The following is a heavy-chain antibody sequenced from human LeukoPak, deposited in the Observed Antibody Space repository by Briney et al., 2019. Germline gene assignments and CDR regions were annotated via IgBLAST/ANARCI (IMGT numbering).Heavy chain of an antibody. CDR2: ISSSGSTI. CDR1: GFTFSDCY. Sequence: PGGSLRLSCAASGFTFSDCYMSWIREAPGKGLEWVSYISSSGSTIYYADSVKGRFTISRDNAKNSLYLQMNSLRAEDTAVYYCARDARKYYYDSSGPHDYWGQGTLVTVSS. V-gene: IGHV3-11*01. CDR3: ARDARKYYYDSSGPHDY. J-gene: IGHJ4*02. D-gene: IGHD3-22*01.